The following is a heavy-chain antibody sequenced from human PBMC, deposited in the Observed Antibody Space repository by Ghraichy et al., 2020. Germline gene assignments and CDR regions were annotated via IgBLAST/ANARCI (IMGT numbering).Heavy chain of an antibody. CDR2: ISAYNGDT. CDR1: GYTFANYG. Sequence: ASVKVSCKASGYTFANYGISWVRQAPGLGLEWMGWISAYNGDTAYAQKFQGRVIMTTDTSTGTAFMDLRSLNFNDTAVYYCPRDTRYFNDNNWFDPWGQGTLVTVSS. CDR3: PRDTRYFNDNNWFDP. J-gene: IGHJ5*02. D-gene: IGHD3-9*01. V-gene: IGHV1-18*01.